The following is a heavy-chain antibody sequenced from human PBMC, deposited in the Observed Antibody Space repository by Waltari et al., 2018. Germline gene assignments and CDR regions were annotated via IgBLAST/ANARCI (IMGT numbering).Heavy chain of an antibody. CDR1: GYSISSGYY. D-gene: IGHD3-10*01. V-gene: IGHV4-38-2*01. CDR2: IYHSGST. J-gene: IGHJ5*02. CDR3: ARQLYYYGSGNWFDP. Sequence: QVQLQESGPGLVKPSETLSLTCAVSGYSISSGYYWGWIRQPPGKGLEWIGSIYHSGSTYYNPSLKSRVTISVDTSKNQFSLKLSSVTAADTAVYYCARQLYYYGSGNWFDPWGQGTLVTVSS.